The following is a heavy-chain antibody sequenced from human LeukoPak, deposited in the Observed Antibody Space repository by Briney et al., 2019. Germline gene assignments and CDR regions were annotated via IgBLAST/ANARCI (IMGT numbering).Heavy chain of an antibody. Sequence: SETLSLTCTVSGGSISSSSYYWGWIRQPPGKGLEWIGSIYYSGSTYYNPSLKSRVTISVDTSKNQFSLKLSSVTAADTAVYYCARDNYDYVWGSYRYPYYFDYWGQGTLVTVSS. CDR2: IYYSGST. CDR3: ARDNYDYVWGSYRYPYYFDY. V-gene: IGHV4-39*07. D-gene: IGHD3-16*02. CDR1: GGSISSSSYY. J-gene: IGHJ4*02.